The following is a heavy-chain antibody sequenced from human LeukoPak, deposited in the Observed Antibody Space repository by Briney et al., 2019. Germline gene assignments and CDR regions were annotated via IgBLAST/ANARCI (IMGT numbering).Heavy chain of an antibody. CDR1: GLTVNNNY. D-gene: IGHD6-13*01. Sequence: GGSLRLSCAASGLTVNNNYMSWVPQAPGKGLEWVSVIYADGSTYYADSVKGRFTISRDNSKNTLSLQINSLRAEDTAVYYCTKVGRDSSSWYRAFDIWGQGTVVTVSS. CDR3: TKVGRDSSSWYRAFDI. CDR2: IYADGST. V-gene: IGHV3-53*01. J-gene: IGHJ3*02.